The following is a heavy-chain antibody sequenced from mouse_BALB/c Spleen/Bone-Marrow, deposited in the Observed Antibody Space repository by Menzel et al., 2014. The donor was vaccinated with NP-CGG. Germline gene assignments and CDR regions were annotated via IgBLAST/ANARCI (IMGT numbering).Heavy chain of an antibody. CDR2: IDPANGNT. D-gene: IGHD1-1*01. Sequence: LVESGAELVKPGASVKLSCTASGFNIKDTYMHWVKQRPEQGLEWIGRIDPANGNTKYDPKFQGKATITADTSSNTAYLQLSSLTSEDTAVYYCASYYWGSCGFADWGQGTLVTVSA. CDR1: GFNIKDTY. J-gene: IGHJ3*01. CDR3: ASYYWGSCGFAD. V-gene: IGHV14-3*02.